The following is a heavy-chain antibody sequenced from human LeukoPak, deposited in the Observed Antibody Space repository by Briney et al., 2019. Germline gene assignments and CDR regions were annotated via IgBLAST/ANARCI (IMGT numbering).Heavy chain of an antibody. CDR3: ARGGFQYVVVSDY. V-gene: IGHV3-48*01. CDR2: ISSSSSTI. J-gene: IGHJ4*02. D-gene: IGHD2-21*01. Sequence: GGSLRLSCAASGFTFTSYWMSWVRQAPGKGLEWVSYISSSSSTIYYADSVKGRFTISRDNAKNSLYLQMNSLRAEDTAVYYCARGGFQYVVVSDYWGQGTLVTVSS. CDR1: GFTFTSYW.